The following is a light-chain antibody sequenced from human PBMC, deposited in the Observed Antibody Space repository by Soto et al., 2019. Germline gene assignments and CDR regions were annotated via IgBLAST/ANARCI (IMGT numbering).Light chain of an antibody. CDR2: EGS. CDR1: SSDVGGYNY. V-gene: IGLV2-23*03. CDR3: CSYAGSSTFERV. Sequence: QSVLTQPASVSGSPGQSITISCTGTSSDVGGYNYVSWYQQHPGKAPKLMIYEGSKRPSGVSNRFSGSKSGNTASLTISGLQAEDEADYYCCSYAGSSTFERVFGGGTKLTVL. J-gene: IGLJ3*02.